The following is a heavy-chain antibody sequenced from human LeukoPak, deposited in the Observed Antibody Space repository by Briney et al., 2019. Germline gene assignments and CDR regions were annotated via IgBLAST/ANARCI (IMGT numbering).Heavy chain of an antibody. J-gene: IGHJ5*02. CDR3: ARVPDSGSSPGFDP. Sequence: PSQTLSLTCTVSGGSISSGDYYWSWIRQPPGKGLEWIGYIYYSGSTYYNPSLKSRVTISVDTSKNQLSLKLSSVTAADTAVYYCARVPDSGSSPGFDPWGQGTLVTVSS. D-gene: IGHD1-26*01. CDR2: IYYSGST. CDR1: GGSISSGDYY. V-gene: IGHV4-30-4*08.